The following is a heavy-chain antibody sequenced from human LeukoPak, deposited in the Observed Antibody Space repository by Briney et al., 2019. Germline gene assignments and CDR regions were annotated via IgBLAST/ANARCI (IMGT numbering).Heavy chain of an antibody. CDR3: ARGFPTNGPVGFFGVVRYHYGMDV. J-gene: IGHJ6*02. V-gene: IGHV4-34*01. CDR1: GGSFSGNY. D-gene: IGHD3-3*01. Sequence: PSETLSLTCVVYGGSFSGNYWSWIRQPPGKGLEWIGEINHSGSTNYNPSPKSRVTIAVDTSKNQFSLKLSSVTAADTAVYYCARGFPTNGPVGFFGVVRYHYGMDVWGQGTTVTVSS. CDR2: INHSGST.